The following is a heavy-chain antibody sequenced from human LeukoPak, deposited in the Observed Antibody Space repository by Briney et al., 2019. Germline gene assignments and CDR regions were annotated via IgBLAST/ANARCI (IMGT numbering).Heavy chain of an antibody. CDR2: IYHSGST. CDR3: ARRVGARRGNFDY. CDR1: GGIISDY. Sequence: SETLSLTCTVSGGIISDYWGWIRHPPAKGLEWIGSIYHSGSTYYNPSLKSRVTISVDTSKNQFSLKLNSVTAADTAVYYCARRVGARRGNFDYWGQGTLVTVSS. J-gene: IGHJ4*02. V-gene: IGHV4-39*01. D-gene: IGHD1-26*01.